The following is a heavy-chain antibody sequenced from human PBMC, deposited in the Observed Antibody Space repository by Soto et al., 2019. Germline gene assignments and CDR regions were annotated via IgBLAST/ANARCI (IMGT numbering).Heavy chain of an antibody. CDR1: GFTFNSYG. D-gene: IGHD1-26*01. CDR2: ISYDSTKT. CDR3: ARTRSAWSDFHYYSLDV. V-gene: IGHV3-30*03. J-gene: IGHJ6*02. Sequence: QVQLVESGGGVVQPGRSLRLSCAASGFTFNSYGMHWVRQGPGNGLEWVAFISYDSTKTYYADSVKGRFTISRDNSNSALYVQMNSLTGEETAVYCGARTRSAWSDFHYYSLDVWGQGTTVTVSS.